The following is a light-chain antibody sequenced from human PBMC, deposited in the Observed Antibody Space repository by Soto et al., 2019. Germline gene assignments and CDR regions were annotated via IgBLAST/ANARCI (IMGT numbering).Light chain of an antibody. J-gene: IGKJ1*01. CDR3: QQYYSYGT. CDR1: QGISSY. V-gene: IGKV1-8*01. CDR2: AAS. Sequence: AMRMTQSPSSLSASTGDRVTITCPASQGISSYLAWYQQKQGKAPKLLIYAASTLQSGVPSRFSVSGSGTDFTLTISSLQSEDFATYYCQQYYSYGTFGQGTKVDIK.